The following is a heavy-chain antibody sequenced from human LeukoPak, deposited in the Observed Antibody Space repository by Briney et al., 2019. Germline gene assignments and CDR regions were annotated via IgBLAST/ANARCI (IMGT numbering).Heavy chain of an antibody. CDR1: EFTVNNYA. CDR3: AKALRAPHRPVYTYYYMDV. V-gene: IGHV3-23*01. D-gene: IGHD2-2*02. CDR2: ISGRGDTT. J-gene: IGHJ6*03. Sequence: GWSLRLSCVASEFTVNNYAVSWVRQAPGKGLECVSTISGRGDTTYYADSVKGRFTISRDNSNNSVFLQMNSLRVDDAAVYYCAKALRAPHRPVYTYYYMDVWGKGTTVIVSS.